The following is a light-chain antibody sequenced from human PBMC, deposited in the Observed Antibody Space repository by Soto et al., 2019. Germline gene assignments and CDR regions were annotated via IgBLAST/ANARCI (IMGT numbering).Light chain of an antibody. J-gene: IGKJ2*01. CDR1: QDIVNY. Sequence: DIQMTQSPSSLSAYVGDRVTITCQASQDIVNYLNWYQQKPGKAPKLLIYGAYRLETGVPSRFSGSRSGTYFIFTISTLQPEDVAVYYCKKYDKPPYIFGQGTKLEIE. CDR2: GAY. CDR3: KKYDKPPYI. V-gene: IGKV1-33*01.